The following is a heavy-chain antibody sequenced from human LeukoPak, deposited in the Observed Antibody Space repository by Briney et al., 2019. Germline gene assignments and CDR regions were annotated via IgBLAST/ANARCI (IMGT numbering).Heavy chain of an antibody. D-gene: IGHD3-10*01. J-gene: IGHJ3*02. CDR2: INTNTGNP. CDR1: GYTFATYA. Sequence: ASVKVSCKASGYTFATYAMHWVRQAPGQGLEWMGFINTNTGNPTYAQGFTGRFVVSLDTSVSTAYLQISSLEAEDSAVYYCRTYYYGSGNTAFDIWGQGTMVTVSS. V-gene: IGHV7-4-1*02. CDR3: RTYYYGSGNTAFDI.